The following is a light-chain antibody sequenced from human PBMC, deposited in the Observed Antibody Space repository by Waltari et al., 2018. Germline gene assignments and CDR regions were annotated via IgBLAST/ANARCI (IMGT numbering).Light chain of an antibody. CDR1: TGAVTSVHY. CDR2: DTS. V-gene: IGLV7-46*01. J-gene: IGLJ1*01. CDR3: LLSYSGALYV. Sequence: QAVVTQEPSLTVSPGGTLTLPSGSSTGAVTSVHYPYWFQQKPGQAPRTLIYDTSNKHSWTPARFSGSLRGGKAALTLSGAQPEDEAEYYCLLSYSGALYVFGTGTKVTVL.